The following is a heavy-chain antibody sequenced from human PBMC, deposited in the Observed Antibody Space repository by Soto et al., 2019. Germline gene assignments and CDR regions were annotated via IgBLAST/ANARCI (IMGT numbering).Heavy chain of an antibody. Sequence: ASVKVSCKASGYTFANNDVTWVRQATGQGLEWMGWMNPGSGDTGYAQKFQGRVTMTRNISIATAYMELSSLRSEDAAIYYCARMASFGSLNWFDPWGQGTLVTVSS. CDR3: ARMASFGSLNWFDP. J-gene: IGHJ5*02. CDR1: GYTFANND. D-gene: IGHD5-18*01. CDR2: MNPGSGDT. V-gene: IGHV1-8*01.